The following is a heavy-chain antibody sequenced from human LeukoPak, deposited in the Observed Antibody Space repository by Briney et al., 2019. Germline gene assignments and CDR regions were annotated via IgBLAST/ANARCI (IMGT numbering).Heavy chain of an antibody. CDR2: ISYDGSNK. J-gene: IGHJ4*02. Sequence: PGGSLRLSCAASGFTFSGYAMHWVRQAPGKELEWVAAISYDGSNKYYADSVKGRFTISRDNSKNTLYLQMNSLRAEDTAVYYCARGSRGVHGGCFDYWGQGTLVTVSS. D-gene: IGHD3-10*01. V-gene: IGHV3-30-3*01. CDR1: GFTFSGYA. CDR3: ARGSRGVHGGCFDY.